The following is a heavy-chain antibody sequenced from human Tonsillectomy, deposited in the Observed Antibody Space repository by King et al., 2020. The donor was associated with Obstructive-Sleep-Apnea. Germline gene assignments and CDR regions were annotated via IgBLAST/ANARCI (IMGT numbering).Heavy chain of an antibody. V-gene: IGHV4-4*02. D-gene: IGHD4-17*01. Sequence: QLQESGPGLVKPSGTLSLTCAVSGGSIINTNWWTWVRQPPGEGLEFIGQTFHIWTTNYNPPLRSRGTISVDKSKNQFSLKLRFVTAADTAVYYCARTTYGDYALDYWGQGTLVTVSS. CDR3: ARTTYGDYALDY. CDR2: TFHIWTT. J-gene: IGHJ4*02. CDR1: GGSIINTNW.